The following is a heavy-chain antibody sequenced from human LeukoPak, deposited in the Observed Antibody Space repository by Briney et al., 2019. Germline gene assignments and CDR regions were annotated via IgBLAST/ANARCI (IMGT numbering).Heavy chain of an antibody. D-gene: IGHD1-26*01. CDR1: GVSISSSNW. J-gene: IGHJ4*02. CDR3: ARVAAGKYFDY. CDR2: IYHSGNT. Sequence: PSETLSLTCAVSGVSISSSNWWSSVRQPPGKGLEWIGEIYHSGNTNFNLSLKSRVTISVDKSKNQFSLKLSSVIAADTAVYYCARVAAGKYFDYWGQGTLVTVSS. V-gene: IGHV4-4*02.